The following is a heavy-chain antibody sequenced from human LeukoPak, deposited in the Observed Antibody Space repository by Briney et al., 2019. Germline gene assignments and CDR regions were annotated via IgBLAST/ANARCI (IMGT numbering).Heavy chain of an antibody. V-gene: IGHV3-7*01. CDR1: GFTYSSYW. Sequence: GGSLRLSCAASGFTYSSYWLSWVRQAPGKGREWVANIKQEGSEKNYVDSVKGRFTISRDNAKNSLYLQMNSLRAEDTAVYYCARDRRFIAAAGSYYYYMDVWGKGTTVIVSS. J-gene: IGHJ6*03. CDR3: ARDRRFIAAAGSYYYYMDV. CDR2: IKQEGSEK. D-gene: IGHD6-13*01.